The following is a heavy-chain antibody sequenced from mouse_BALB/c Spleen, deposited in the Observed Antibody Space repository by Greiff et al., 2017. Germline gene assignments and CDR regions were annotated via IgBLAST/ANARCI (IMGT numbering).Heavy chain of an antibody. D-gene: IGHD2-3*01. V-gene: IGHV2-9*02. CDR1: GFSLTSYG. CDR3: ARNYDGYPSY. J-gene: IGHJ3*01. Sequence: VMLVESGPGLVAPSQSLSITCTVSGFSLTSYGVHWVRQPPGKGLEWLGVIWAGGSTNYNSALMSRLSISKDNSKSQVFLKMNSLQTDDTAMYYCARNYDGYPSYWGQGTLVTVSA. CDR2: IWAGGST.